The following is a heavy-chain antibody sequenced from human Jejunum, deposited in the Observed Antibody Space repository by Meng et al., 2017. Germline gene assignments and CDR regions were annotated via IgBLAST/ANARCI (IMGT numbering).Heavy chain of an antibody. CDR3: ARGTGFKWEVI. J-gene: IGHJ3*02. D-gene: IGHD1-26*01. V-gene: IGHV4-34*01. Sequence: QVQVHLGGAGLVTPSETMSLTCSVYDRSRNDYLWSWVRQPPGEGLEWIGEIHHSGITKYSPSLRSRVTISVDTSKNQFSLKLSSVTAADTAFYYCARGTGFKWEVIGGQGTMVTVSS. CDR1: DRSRNDYL. CDR2: IHHSGIT.